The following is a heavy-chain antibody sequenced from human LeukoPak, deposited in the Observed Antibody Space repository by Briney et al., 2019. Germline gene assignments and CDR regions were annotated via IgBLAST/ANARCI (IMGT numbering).Heavy chain of an antibody. CDR2: IKQDGSEK. CDR3: ARDVSGYYGSGSYVGY. J-gene: IGHJ3*01. D-gene: IGHD3-10*01. CDR1: GFTFSSYW. Sequence: GGSLRLSCAASGFTFSSYWMSWVRQAPGKGLEWVANIKQDGSEKYYVDSVKGRFTISRDNAKNSLYLQMNSLRAEDTAVYYCARDVSGYYGSGSYVGYWGQGTMVTVSS. V-gene: IGHV3-7*01.